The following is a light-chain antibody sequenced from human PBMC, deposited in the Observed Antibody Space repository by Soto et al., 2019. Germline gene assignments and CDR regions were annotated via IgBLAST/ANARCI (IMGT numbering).Light chain of an antibody. CDR2: QDN. CDR1: KLGDKY. J-gene: IGLJ3*02. V-gene: IGLV3-1*01. Sequence: SYELTQPPSVSVSPGQTASITCSGDKLGDKYACWYQQKPGQSHVLVMYQDNKRPSGIPERFSASNSGNTATLTISGTQPMDEADYYCQAWDSSTVVFGGGTKLTVL. CDR3: QAWDSSTVV.